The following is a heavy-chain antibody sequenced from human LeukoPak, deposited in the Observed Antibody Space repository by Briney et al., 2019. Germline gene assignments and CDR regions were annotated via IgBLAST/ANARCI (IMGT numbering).Heavy chain of an antibody. D-gene: IGHD1-1*01. Sequence: ASVKVSCKVSGYTLTELSMHWVRQAPGKGLEWMGGFDPEDGETIYAQKFQGRVTMTEDTSTDTAYMELSSLRSEDAAVYYCATAAASSGPGRYSDYWGQGTLVTVSS. V-gene: IGHV1-24*01. CDR3: ATAAASSGPGRYSDY. CDR1: GYTLTELS. CDR2: FDPEDGET. J-gene: IGHJ4*02.